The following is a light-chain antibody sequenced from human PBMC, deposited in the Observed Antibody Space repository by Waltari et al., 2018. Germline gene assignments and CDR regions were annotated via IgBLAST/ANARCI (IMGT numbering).Light chain of an antibody. CDR3: HQSSKLPIT. CDR2: YAS. J-gene: IGKJ5*01. CDR1: QSIGRS. Sequence: EIVLTQSPDFQSVTPKEKVTITCRATQSIGRSLHWYHRKPGQSPNLLIKYASQSISGVPSRFSGSGSGTDFTLTITSLEAEDAATYFCHQSSKLPITFGQGTRLEI. V-gene: IGKV6-21*02.